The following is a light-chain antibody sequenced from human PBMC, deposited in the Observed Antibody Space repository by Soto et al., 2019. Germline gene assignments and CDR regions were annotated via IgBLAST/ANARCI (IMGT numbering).Light chain of an antibody. CDR3: CSYAGSSTVV. CDR1: NNDFGNYNL. CDR2: EGT. V-gene: IGLV2-23*01. J-gene: IGLJ1*01. Sequence: QSALTQPASVSGSPGQSITISCTGTNNDFGNYNLVSWYQQHPGKAPKLMIFEGTKRPSGVSNRFSGSKFGNTASLTVSGLQAEDEADYYCCSYAGSSTVVFGTGTKVTVL.